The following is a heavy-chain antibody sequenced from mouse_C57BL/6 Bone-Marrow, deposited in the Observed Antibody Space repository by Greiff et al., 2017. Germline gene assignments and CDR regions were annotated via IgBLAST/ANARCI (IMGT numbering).Heavy chain of an antibody. CDR1: GFNIKDDY. CDR2: IDPENGDT. J-gene: IGHJ1*03. V-gene: IGHV14-4*01. CDR3: TPITTVVGGYFDV. D-gene: IGHD1-1*01. Sequence: EVQLQQSGAELVRPGASVKLSCTASGFNIKDDYMHWVKQRPEQGLEWIGWIDPENGDTEYASKFQGKATITAEPSSNTAYLQLSSLTSEDTAVYYCTPITTVVGGYFDVWGTGTTVTVSS.